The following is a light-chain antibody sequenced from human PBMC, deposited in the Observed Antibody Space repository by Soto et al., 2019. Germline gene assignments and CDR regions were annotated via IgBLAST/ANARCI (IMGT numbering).Light chain of an antibody. CDR3: CSYAGIYTYV. CDR1: SSDVGGYNY. CDR2: DVS. V-gene: IGLV2-11*01. Sequence: QSVLTQPRSVSGSPGQSVTISCTGTSSDVGGYNYVSWYQQHPGKAPKLMIYDVSKRPSGVPDRFSGSKSGNTASLTISGPQADDEADYYCCSYAGIYTYVFGTGTNVTV. J-gene: IGLJ1*01.